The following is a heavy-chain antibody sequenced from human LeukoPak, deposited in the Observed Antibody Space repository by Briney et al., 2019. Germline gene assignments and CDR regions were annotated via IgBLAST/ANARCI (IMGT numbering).Heavy chain of an antibody. D-gene: IGHD5-18*01. J-gene: IGHJ4*02. Sequence: GGSLRLSCATSGFSFNTYAMSWVRQAPGKGLEWVSTISGNGAKSFSPGSVKGRFSISRDNSKNTLYLQMNSLRAEDTALYYCAKDLGYSYGWVDYWGQGILVTVSS. CDR3: AKDLGYSYGWVDY. V-gene: IGHV3-23*01. CDR2: ISGNGAKS. CDR1: GFSFNTYA.